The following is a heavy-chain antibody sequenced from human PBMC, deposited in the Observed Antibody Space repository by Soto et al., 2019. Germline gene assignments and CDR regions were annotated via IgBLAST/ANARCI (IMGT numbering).Heavy chain of an antibody. D-gene: IGHD6-13*01. V-gene: IGHV3-30-3*01. CDR2: ISYDGSNK. CDR1: GFTFSSYA. Sequence: PGGSLRLSCAASGFTFSSYAMHWVRQAPGKGLEWVAVISYDGSNKYYADSVKGRFTISRDNSKNTLYLQMNSLRAEDTAVYYCARGLAGVAAGPVYWGQGTLVTVSS. CDR3: ARGLAGVAAGPVY. J-gene: IGHJ1*01.